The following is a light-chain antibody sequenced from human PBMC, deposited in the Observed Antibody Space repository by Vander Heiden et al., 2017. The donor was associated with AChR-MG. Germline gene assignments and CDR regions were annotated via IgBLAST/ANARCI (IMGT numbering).Light chain of an antibody. CDR2: GAS. V-gene: IGKV3-20*01. Sequence: EIVLTQSPGTLSLSPGERATLSCRASQSVSSNYLAWYQQKPGQAPRLLMYGASSRATGIPDRFSGSGSGTDFTLTISRLEPADFAVYYCQQYGSEPPMYTFGQGTKLEIK. CDR1: QSVSSNY. J-gene: IGKJ2*01. CDR3: QQYGSEPPMYT.